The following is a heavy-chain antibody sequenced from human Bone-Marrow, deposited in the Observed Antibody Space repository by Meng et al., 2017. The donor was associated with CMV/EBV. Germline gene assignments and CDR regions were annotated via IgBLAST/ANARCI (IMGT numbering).Heavy chain of an antibody. J-gene: IGHJ2*01. CDR1: GFTFSSYW. CDR2: INSDGSST. CDR3: ARPVYWYFDL. V-gene: IGHV3-74*01. Sequence: ETLSLTCAASGFTFSSYWMHWVRQAPGKGLVWVSRINSDGSSTSYADSVKGRFTISRDNAKNTLYLQMNSLRAEDTAVYYCARPVYWYFDLWGRGTLVTVSS.